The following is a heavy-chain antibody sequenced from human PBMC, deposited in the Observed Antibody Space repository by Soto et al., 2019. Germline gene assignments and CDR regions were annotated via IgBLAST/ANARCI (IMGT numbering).Heavy chain of an antibody. J-gene: IGHJ5*02. V-gene: IGHV3-66*01. Sequence: EVPLVESGVGLVQPGGSLRLSCAASGFTVSSNYMSWVRQAPGKGLEWVSVIYSGGTTYYADSVKARFTISRDNSKNTLYLQMNSLRAEDTAVYYCARNGDSSDYRGWFDPWGQGTLVTVSS. CDR2: IYSGGTT. CDR3: ARNGDSSDYRGWFDP. CDR1: GFTVSSNY. D-gene: IGHD3-22*01.